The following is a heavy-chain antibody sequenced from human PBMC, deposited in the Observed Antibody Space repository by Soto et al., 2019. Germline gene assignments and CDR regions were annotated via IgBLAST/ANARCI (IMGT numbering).Heavy chain of an antibody. CDR1: GVSLSTSGVG. V-gene: IGHV2-5*02. D-gene: IGHD3-22*01. J-gene: IGHJ4*02. CDR3: AQGQSYYDSSGYRLAY. CDR2: IYWDDDN. Sequence: QITLKESGPTLVKPTQTLTLTCTFSGVSLSTSGVGVGWIRQPPGKALEWLALIYWDDDNRYSPSLKSRLTIIKDSSKNTVVLTLTIMDPVDTATYYCAQGQSYYDSSGYRLAYWGQGTLVTVSS.